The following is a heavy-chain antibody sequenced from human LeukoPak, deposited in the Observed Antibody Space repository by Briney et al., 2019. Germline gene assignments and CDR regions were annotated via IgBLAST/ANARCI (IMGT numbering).Heavy chain of an antibody. J-gene: IGHJ3*02. CDR1: GFTIIAYE. D-gene: IGHD1-26*01. CDR2: VGTGYDT. Sequence: GSLTLSCSASGFTIIAYEMHWVRQVTGKRLEGVSAVGTGYDTFYSASVEGRFTISRENAKNSIYLQMNSLTAGDTALYYCVRESAGMGAKAFDIWGQGTMVTVSS. CDR3: VRESAGMGAKAFDI. V-gene: IGHV3-13*01.